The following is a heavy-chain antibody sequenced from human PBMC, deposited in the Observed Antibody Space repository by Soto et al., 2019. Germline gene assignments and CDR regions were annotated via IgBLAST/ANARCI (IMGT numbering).Heavy chain of an antibody. V-gene: IGHV3-7*04. J-gene: IGHJ5*02. CDR1: GFTFTTYW. CDR2: VSPDGNEK. CDR3: VRGRGWFDP. Sequence: GGSLRLSCVGSGFTFTTYWMSWVRQVPGKGLEWVAKVSPDGNEKDYVDSVKGRFTVSRDNAMNSIYLQMSSLRVEDTAVYYCVRGRGWFDPWGQGSLVTVSS.